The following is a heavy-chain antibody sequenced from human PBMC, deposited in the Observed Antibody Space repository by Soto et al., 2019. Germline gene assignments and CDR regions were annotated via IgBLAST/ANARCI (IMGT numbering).Heavy chain of an antibody. CDR1: GFTFSSYS. D-gene: IGHD3-22*01. J-gene: IGHJ4*02. CDR3: ARDKDYYDSSGYPY. CDR2: ISSSSSTI. Sequence: GSLRLSCAASGFTFSSYSMNWVRQAPGKGLEWVSYISSSSSTIYYADSVKGRFTISRDNAKNSLYLQMNSLRDKDTAVYYCARDKDYYDSSGYPYWGQGTLVTVSS. V-gene: IGHV3-48*02.